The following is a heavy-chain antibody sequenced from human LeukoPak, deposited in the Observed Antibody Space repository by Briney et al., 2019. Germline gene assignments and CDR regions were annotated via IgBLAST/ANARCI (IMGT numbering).Heavy chain of an antibody. CDR2: VFYTGST. J-gene: IGHJ4*02. D-gene: IGHD2/OR15-2a*01. CDR3: ARGSYQDFLPNY. V-gene: IGHV4-59*01. Sequence: SETLSLTCTVSGDSISRYYWSWIRQPPGKGLEWIGCVFYTGSTNFNPSLKSRVTISVDTSKNQFSLKLSSVTAADTAVYYCARGSYQDFLPNYWSQGTLVTVSS. CDR1: GDSISRYY.